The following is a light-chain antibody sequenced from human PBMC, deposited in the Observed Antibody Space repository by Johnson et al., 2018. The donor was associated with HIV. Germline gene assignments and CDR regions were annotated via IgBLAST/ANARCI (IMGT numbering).Light chain of an antibody. CDR1: SSNIGNNY. CDR3: GTWDSSLGAHYV. CDR2: DTI. Sequence: QSVLTQPPSVSAAPGQKVTISCSGTSSNIGNNYVSLYQQVPGTAPRLVIYDTIKRHSGIPDRFSGSKSGTSATLDITGLQTGDEADYYCGTWDSSLGAHYVFGTGTKVTVL. J-gene: IGLJ1*01. V-gene: IGLV1-51*01.